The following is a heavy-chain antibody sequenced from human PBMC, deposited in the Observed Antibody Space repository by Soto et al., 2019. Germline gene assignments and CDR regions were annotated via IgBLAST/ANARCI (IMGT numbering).Heavy chain of an antibody. CDR2: IYYSGST. Sequence: QVQLQESGPGLVKPSETLSLTCTVSGGSISSYYWSWIRQPPGKGLEWIGYIYYSGSTNYNPSLKSRVTISVDTSKNQFSLKLSSVTAADTAVYYWARDSRVVVAAMPAFDIWGQVTMVTVSS. J-gene: IGHJ3*02. CDR3: ARDSRVVVAAMPAFDI. CDR1: GGSISSYY. D-gene: IGHD2-15*01. V-gene: IGHV4-59*01.